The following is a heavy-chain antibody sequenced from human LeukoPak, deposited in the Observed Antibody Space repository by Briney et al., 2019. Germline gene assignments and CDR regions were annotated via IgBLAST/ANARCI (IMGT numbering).Heavy chain of an antibody. V-gene: IGHV4-4*07. D-gene: IGHD2-2*01. Sequence: SETLSLTCTVSGGSISSYYWSWIRQPAGKGLEWIGRIYTSGSTNYNPSPKSRVTMSVDTSKNQFSFKLSSVTAADTAVYYCARHCSSTSCYGIWGQGTLVTVSS. CDR1: GGSISSYY. CDR2: IYTSGST. CDR3: ARHCSSTSCYGI. J-gene: IGHJ4*02.